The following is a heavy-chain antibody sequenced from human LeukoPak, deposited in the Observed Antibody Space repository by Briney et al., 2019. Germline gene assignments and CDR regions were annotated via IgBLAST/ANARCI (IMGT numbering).Heavy chain of an antibody. J-gene: IGHJ3*02. D-gene: IGHD6-13*01. CDR3: ATLAAAAGTVGAFDI. V-gene: IGHV3-21*01. Sequence: GGSLRLSCAASGFTFSSYSMNWVRQAPGKGLEWVSSISSSRSYIYYADSVKGRFTISRDNAKNSLYLQMNSLRAEDTAVYYCATLAAAAGTVGAFDIWGQWTMVTVSS. CDR2: ISSSRSYI. CDR1: GFTFSSYS.